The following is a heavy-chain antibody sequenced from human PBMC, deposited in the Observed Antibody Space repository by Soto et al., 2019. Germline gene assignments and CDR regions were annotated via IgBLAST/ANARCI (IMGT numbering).Heavy chain of an antibody. Sequence: ASVKVSCKVSGYTLTELSMHWVRQAPGKGLEWMGGFDPEDGETIYAQKFQGRGTMTEDTSTDTAYMELSSLRSEDTAVYYCATGGYYDSSGYPSAEYFQHWGQGTLVTVSS. CDR3: ATGGYYDSSGYPSAEYFQH. D-gene: IGHD3-22*01. J-gene: IGHJ1*01. CDR1: GYTLTELS. V-gene: IGHV1-24*01. CDR2: FDPEDGET.